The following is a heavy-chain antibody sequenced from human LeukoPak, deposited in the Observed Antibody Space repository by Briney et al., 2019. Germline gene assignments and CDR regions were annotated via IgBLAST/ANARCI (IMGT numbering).Heavy chain of an antibody. J-gene: IGHJ4*02. CDR2: INPNSGGT. CDR3: AVVDTAMVTFDY. CDR1: GYTFTGYY. D-gene: IGHD5-18*01. Sequence: ASVKVSCKASGYTFTGYYMHWGRQAPGQGLEWMGRINPNSGGTNYAQKFQGRVTMTRDTSISTAYMELSRLRSDDTAVYYCAVVDTAMVTFDYWGQGTLVTVSS. V-gene: IGHV1-2*06.